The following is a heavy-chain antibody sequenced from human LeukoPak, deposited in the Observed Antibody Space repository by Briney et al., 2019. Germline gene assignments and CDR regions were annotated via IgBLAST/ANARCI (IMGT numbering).Heavy chain of an antibody. CDR3: AREYGNWFDP. Sequence: SETLSLTCSVYGGSFTDYFWTWIRQSPGKGLEWIGYIYHSESTNYNPSLKSRVTISVDTSKNQFSLKVRSVTAADTAVYYCAREYGNWFDPWGQGTLVTVSS. V-gene: IGHV4-59*01. D-gene: IGHD4-17*01. J-gene: IGHJ5*02. CDR1: GGSFTDYF. CDR2: IYHSEST.